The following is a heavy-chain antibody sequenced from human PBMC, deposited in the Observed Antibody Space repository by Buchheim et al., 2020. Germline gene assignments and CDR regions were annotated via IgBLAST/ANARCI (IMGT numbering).Heavy chain of an antibody. CDR2: INHSGST. CDR1: GGSFSGYY. V-gene: IGHV4-34*01. J-gene: IGHJ4*02. D-gene: IGHD3-16*01. Sequence: QVQLQQWGAGLLKPSETLSLTCAVYGGSFSGYYWSWIRQPPGKGLEWIGEINHSGSTNYNPSLKSRVTISVDTSKNQFSLKLSSVTAADTAVYYCARGRFRIMITFGGGCYFDYWGQGTL. CDR3: ARGRFRIMITFGGGCYFDY.